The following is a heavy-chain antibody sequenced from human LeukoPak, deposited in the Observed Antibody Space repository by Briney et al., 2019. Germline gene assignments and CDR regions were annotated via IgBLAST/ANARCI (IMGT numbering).Heavy chain of an antibody. Sequence: ASVKVSCKVSGYTLTELSMHWVRQAPGKGLEWMGGFDPEDGETIYAQKFQGRVTMTEDTSTDTAYTELSSLRSEDTAVYYCATAPARQYYFDYWGQGTLVTVSS. CDR2: FDPEDGET. D-gene: IGHD4-11*01. V-gene: IGHV1-24*01. CDR1: GYTLTELS. J-gene: IGHJ4*02. CDR3: ATAPARQYYFDY.